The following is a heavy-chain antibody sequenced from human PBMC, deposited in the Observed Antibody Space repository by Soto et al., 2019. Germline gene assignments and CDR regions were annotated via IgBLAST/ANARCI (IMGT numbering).Heavy chain of an antibody. J-gene: IGHJ6*02. CDR2: ISSDSNYI. CDR3: ATLTYCSSASCPNYYYGMDV. D-gene: IGHD2-2*01. CDR1: GFTFSSYA. V-gene: IGHV3-21*01. Sequence: PGGSLRLSCAASGFTFSSYAMGWVRQGPGKGLEWVSSISSDSNYIYYADSVKGRFTISRDNAKNLLYLQMNSLRADDSSIYYCATLTYCSSASCPNYYYGMDVWGQGATVTVSS.